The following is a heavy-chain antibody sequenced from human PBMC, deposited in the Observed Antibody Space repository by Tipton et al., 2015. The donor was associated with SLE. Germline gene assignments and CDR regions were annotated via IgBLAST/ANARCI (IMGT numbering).Heavy chain of an antibody. J-gene: IGHJ3*02. V-gene: IGHV4-34*01. CDR2: INHSGSP. CDR3: ASYGGSSWGDAFDI. D-gene: IGHD6-13*01. CDR1: GGSFSGYY. Sequence: TLSLTCAVYGGSFSGYYWSWIRQAPGKGLEWIGEINHSGSPNYNPSLKSRITISVDTSKNQFSLKLSSVTAADTAVYYCASYGGSSWGDAFDIWGQGTMVTVSS.